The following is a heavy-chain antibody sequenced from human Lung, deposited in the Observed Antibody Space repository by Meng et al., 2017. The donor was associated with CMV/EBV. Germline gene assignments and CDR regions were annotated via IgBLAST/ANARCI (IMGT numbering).Heavy chain of an antibody. CDR1: GYTFTSYD. J-gene: IGHJ5*02. CDR3: ARGYCSGGSCPVFDP. CDR2: MNPNSGNT. V-gene: IGHV1-8*01. Sequence: FWAEVKNAGAAVKVSCKAFGYTFTSYDINWVRQATGQGLEWMGWMNPNSGNTGYAQKFQGRVTMTRNTSISTAYMELSSLRSEDTAVYYCARGYCSGGSCPVFDPWGQGTLVTVSS. D-gene: IGHD2-15*01.